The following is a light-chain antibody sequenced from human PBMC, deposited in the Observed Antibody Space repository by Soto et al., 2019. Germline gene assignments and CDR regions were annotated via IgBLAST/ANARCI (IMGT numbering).Light chain of an antibody. CDR2: TAY. CDR1: QSISSW. V-gene: IGKV1-5*03. CDR3: QQYYSYPLT. Sequence: DIQMTQAPSTLSASVGDRVTITCRARQSISSWLAWYQQKPGKAPKLLIYTAYSLERGVPSRFSASGSGTEFTLTISSLQPDDVATYYCQQYYSYPLTFGGGTKVEIK. J-gene: IGKJ4*01.